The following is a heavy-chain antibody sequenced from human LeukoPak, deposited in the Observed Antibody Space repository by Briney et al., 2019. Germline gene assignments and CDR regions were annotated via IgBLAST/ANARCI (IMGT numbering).Heavy chain of an antibody. V-gene: IGHV4-61*02. CDR2: IYTSGST. D-gene: IGHD4-17*01. CDR3: ARAGATVTRDAFDI. Sequence: SETLSLTCTVSGGSISSGSYYWSWIRQPAGKGLEWIGRIYTSGSTNYNSSLKSRVTRSVATSKNQFSMKLSSVTAGDTAVYYCARAGATVTRDAFDIWGKGTMVTVSS. J-gene: IGHJ3*02. CDR1: GGSISSGSYY.